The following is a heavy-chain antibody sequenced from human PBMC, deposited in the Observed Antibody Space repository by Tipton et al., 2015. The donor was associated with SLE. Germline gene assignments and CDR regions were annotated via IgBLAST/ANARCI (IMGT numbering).Heavy chain of an antibody. CDR1: GGSISSYY. D-gene: IGHD6-6*01. V-gene: IGHV4-59*07. CDR2: IYYSGST. CDR3: ARLNMDSSSRGPFDY. Sequence: TLSLTCTVSGGSISSYYWSWIRQPPGKGLEWIGYIYYSGSTNYNPSLKSRVTISVDTSKNQFSLKLSSVTAADTAVYYCARLNMDSSSRGPFDYWGQGTLVTVSS. J-gene: IGHJ4*02.